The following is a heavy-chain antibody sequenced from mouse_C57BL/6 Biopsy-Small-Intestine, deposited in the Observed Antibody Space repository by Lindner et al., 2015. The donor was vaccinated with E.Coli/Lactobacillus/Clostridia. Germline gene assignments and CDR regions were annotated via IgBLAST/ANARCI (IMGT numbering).Heavy chain of an antibody. CDR3: VRDEKLLLWIGKFDL. J-gene: IGHJ3*02. Sequence: SVKVSCKASGYTFSNYGVSWVRQAPGQGLEWMGWISPNSGNATKYAQKFEDRVSLTTDTSTGTAYMELGSLRSDDTAVYFCVRDEKLLLWIGKFDLWGQGTLVTVS. CDR2: ISPNSGNAT. D-gene: IGHD1-1*02. CDR1: GYTFSNYG. V-gene: IGHV1-81*01.